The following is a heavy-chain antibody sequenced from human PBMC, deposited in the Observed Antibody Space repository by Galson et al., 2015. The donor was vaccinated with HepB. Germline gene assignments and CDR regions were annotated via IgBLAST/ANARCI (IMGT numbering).Heavy chain of an antibody. J-gene: IGHJ3*02. CDR2: ISAYNGNT. D-gene: IGHD6-19*01. CDR3: ARVGYSSGWYADDAFDI. Sequence: SVKVSCKASGYTFTSYGISWVRQAPGQGLEWMGWISAYNGNTNYAQKLQGRVTMTTDTSTSTAYMELRSLRSDDTAVYYCARVGYSSGWYADDAFDIWGQGTMVTVSS. V-gene: IGHV1-18*04. CDR1: GYTFTSYG.